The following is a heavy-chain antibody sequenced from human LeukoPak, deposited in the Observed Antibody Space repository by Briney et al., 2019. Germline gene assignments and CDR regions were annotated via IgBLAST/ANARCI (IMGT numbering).Heavy chain of an antibody. D-gene: IGHD5-24*01. CDR3: ARDLRVRDGYRFDP. J-gene: IGHJ5*02. Sequence: GGSLRLSCAASGFTVSSIYMSWVRQAPGKGLEWVSVIYSGGSTYYADSVKGRFTISRDNSKNTLYLQMNSLRAEDTAVYYCARDLRVRDGYRFDPWGQGTLVTVSS. CDR2: IYSGGST. CDR1: GFTVSSIY. V-gene: IGHV3-66*01.